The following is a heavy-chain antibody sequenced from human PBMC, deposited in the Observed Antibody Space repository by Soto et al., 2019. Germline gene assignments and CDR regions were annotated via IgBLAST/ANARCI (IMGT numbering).Heavy chain of an antibody. CDR3: ARDVAADGTMWYFAY. J-gene: IGHJ4*02. CDR1: GGTFSSYT. CDR2: IIPILGIA. Sequence: QVQLVQSGAEVKKPGSSVKVSCKASGGTFSSYTISWVRQAPGQGLEWMGRIIPILGIANYAQKFQGRVTITATKSTSTAYMELSSLRSEDTAVYYCARDVAADGTMWYFAYWGQGTLVTVSS. D-gene: IGHD6-13*01. V-gene: IGHV1-69*08.